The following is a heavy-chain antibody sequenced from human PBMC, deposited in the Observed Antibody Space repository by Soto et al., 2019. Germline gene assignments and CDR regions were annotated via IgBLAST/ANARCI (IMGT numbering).Heavy chain of an antibody. CDR2: ITAGNGNT. D-gene: IGHD4-4*01. CDR1: GYTCTSFA. CDR3: AGEGPQTHTVTPPGPYGMDL. V-gene: IGHV1-3*01. J-gene: IGHJ6*02. Sequence: SVQGSCKASGYTCTSFAMQWVSRDPGQSLEWMGWITAGNGNTKYSQKFQGRVTITRDTSASTAYMELSSLRSEDTAVYYCAGEGPQTHTVTPPGPYGMDLWRQGPTVTVSS.